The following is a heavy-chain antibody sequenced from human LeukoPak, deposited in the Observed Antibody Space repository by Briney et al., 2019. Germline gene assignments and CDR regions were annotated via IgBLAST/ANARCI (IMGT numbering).Heavy chain of an antibody. D-gene: IGHD1-26*01. CDR1: GFTFSSYA. V-gene: IGHV3-30*18. CDR3: AKDMRPYSGDRSFLFDQ. Sequence: GGSLRLSCAASGFTFSSYAMSWVRQAPGKGLEWVALISYDGNDKYFADSVKGRFSISRDNSQKTLYLQMNSLISEDTAIYYCAKDMRPYSGDRSFLFDQWGQGTLVIVSS. J-gene: IGHJ4*02. CDR2: ISYDGNDK.